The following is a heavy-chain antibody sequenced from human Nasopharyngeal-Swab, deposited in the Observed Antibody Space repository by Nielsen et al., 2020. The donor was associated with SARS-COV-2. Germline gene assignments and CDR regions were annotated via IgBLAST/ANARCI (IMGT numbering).Heavy chain of an antibody. D-gene: IGHD5-12*01. Sequence: GGSLRLSCAASGFTFSSYAMTWVRQAPGKGLQWVSIISGSGGSTYYADSVKGRFTISRDNSKNTLYLQMNSLRAEDTAVYYCATPRGDSGYDGFDYWGQGTLVTVSS. CDR2: ISGSGGST. CDR1: GFTFSSYA. CDR3: ATPRGDSGYDGFDY. V-gene: IGHV3-23*01. J-gene: IGHJ4*02.